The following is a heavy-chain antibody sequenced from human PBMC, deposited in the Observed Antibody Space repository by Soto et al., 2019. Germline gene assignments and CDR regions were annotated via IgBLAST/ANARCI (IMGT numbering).Heavy chain of an antibody. Sequence: SQTLSLTCSVSGGTISGYYWTWIRQPAGKGLEWIGRIYSSGNTKYNPSLQSRVTMSLDTSNNQFSLRLTSGTAADTAVYYCARGQRFSDWFDPWGQGTLVTVSS. CDR3: ARGQRFSDWFDP. D-gene: IGHD3-3*01. CDR1: GGTISGYY. J-gene: IGHJ5*02. V-gene: IGHV4-4*07. CDR2: IYSSGNT.